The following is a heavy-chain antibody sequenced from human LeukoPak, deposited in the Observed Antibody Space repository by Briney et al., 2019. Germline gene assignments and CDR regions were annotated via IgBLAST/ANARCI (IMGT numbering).Heavy chain of an antibody. CDR1: GGSISSYY. V-gene: IGHV4-59*12. CDR2: IYYSGST. J-gene: IGHJ6*02. CDR3: ARQYELLSSYYFGMDV. Sequence: SETLSLTCTVSGGSISSYYWSWIRQPPGKGLEWIGYIYYSGSTNYNPSLRSRVTMSIDTAKSQFSLRLSSVTAADTAVYYCARQYELLSSYYFGMDVWGQGTTVTVSS. D-gene: IGHD2-2*01.